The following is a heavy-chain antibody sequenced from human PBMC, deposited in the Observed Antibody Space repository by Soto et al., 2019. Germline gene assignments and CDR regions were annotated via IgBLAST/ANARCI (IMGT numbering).Heavy chain of an antibody. CDR1: GFTFSSYA. V-gene: IGHV3-23*01. D-gene: IGHD2-2*01. Sequence: EVQLLESGGGLVQPGGSLRLSCAASGFTFSSYAMRWVRQAPGQGLEWVSAVSGSGGSTYYADSVKGRFTISRDNSKNTLDLQMNSLRADDTAVYYCATGPGYCSSTSCYEDEYFQHWGQGTLVTVSS. J-gene: IGHJ1*01. CDR3: ATGPGYCSSTSCYEDEYFQH. CDR2: VSGSGGST.